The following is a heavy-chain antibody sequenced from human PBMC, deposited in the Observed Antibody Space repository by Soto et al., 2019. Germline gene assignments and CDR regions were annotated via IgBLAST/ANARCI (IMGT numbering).Heavy chain of an antibody. Sequence: PGGPLRRSCPASGFTFSSYVMHWVRQGPGKGLEWVSSIGTTRDTYYAGSVKGRFTISRENAKNSLYLQMNSLRAGDTAIYFCARAKGPTLFDYWGQGTLVTVSS. CDR3: ARAKGPTLFDY. CDR2: IGTTRDT. J-gene: IGHJ4*02. CDR1: GFTFSSYV. V-gene: IGHV3-13*04.